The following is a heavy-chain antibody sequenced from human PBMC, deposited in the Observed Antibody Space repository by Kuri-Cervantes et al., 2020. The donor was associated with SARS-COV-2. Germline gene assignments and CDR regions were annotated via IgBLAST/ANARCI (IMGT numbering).Heavy chain of an antibody. J-gene: IGHJ6*02. D-gene: IGHD3-3*01. Sequence: GGSLRPPCAASGFTFPSYGMPWVRQVPGKGLEWVAVISYDGSNKYYADSVKGRFTISRDNSKNTLYLQMNSLRAEDTAVYYCAKDRIGVFGVEYSYGMDVWGQGTTVTVSS. CDR1: GFTFPSYG. V-gene: IGHV3-30*18. CDR2: ISYDGSNK. CDR3: AKDRIGVFGVEYSYGMDV.